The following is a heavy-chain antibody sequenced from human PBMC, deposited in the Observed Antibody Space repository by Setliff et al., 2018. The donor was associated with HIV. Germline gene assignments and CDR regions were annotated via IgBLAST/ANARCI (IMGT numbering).Heavy chain of an antibody. CDR1: GGTFSSYA. J-gene: IGHJ6*02. V-gene: IGHV1-69*10. Sequence: SVKVSCKASGGTFSSYAISWVRQAPGQGLEWMGGIIPILGIANYAQKFQGRVTITADKSTSTAYMELSSLRSEDTAVYYCARAYYYDSSGLAPYYYYGMDAWGQGTTVTVSS. CDR2: IIPILGIA. D-gene: IGHD3-22*01. CDR3: ARAYYYDSSGLAPYYYYGMDA.